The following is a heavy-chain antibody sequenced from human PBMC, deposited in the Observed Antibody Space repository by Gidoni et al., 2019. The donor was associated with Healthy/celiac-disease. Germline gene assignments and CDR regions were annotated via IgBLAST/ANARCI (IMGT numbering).Heavy chain of an antibody. CDR2: IRSKAYGGTT. Sequence: EVQLVESGGGLVQPGRSLRLSCTASGFTFGDYAMSWVRQAPGKGLEWGGFIRSKAYGGTTEYAASVKGRFTISRDDSKSIAYLQMNSLKTEDTAVYYCTSRERLGAFDIWGQGTMVTVSS. J-gene: IGHJ3*02. CDR3: TSRERLGAFDI. V-gene: IGHV3-49*04. D-gene: IGHD1-1*01. CDR1: GFTFGDYA.